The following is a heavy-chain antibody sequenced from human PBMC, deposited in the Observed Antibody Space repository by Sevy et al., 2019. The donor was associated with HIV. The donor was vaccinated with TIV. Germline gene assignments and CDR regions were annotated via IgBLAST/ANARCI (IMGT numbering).Heavy chain of an antibody. Sequence: GSLRLSCAVYGGSFSGYYWIWIRQPPGKGLEWIGEINHSGSTNYNPSLKSRVTISVDTSKNQFSLKLSSVTAADTAVYYCARGSYGDYVSYYYYGMDVWGQGTTVTVSS. J-gene: IGHJ6*02. CDR3: ARGSYGDYVSYYYYGMDV. D-gene: IGHD4-17*01. V-gene: IGHV4-34*01. CDR1: GGSFSGYY. CDR2: INHSGST.